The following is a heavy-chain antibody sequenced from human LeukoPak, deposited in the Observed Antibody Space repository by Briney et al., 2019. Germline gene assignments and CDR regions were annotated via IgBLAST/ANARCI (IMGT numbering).Heavy chain of an antibody. D-gene: IGHD2-21*01. Sequence: GGSLRLSCAASGFTFSSYAMHWVRQAPGKGLEWVAVISYDGSNKYYADSVKGRFTISRDNAKNSLYLQMNSLRAEDTAVYYCARENVWYYYYGMDVWGQGTTVTVSS. J-gene: IGHJ6*02. V-gene: IGHV3-30-3*01. CDR1: GFTFSSYA. CDR2: ISYDGSNK. CDR3: ARENVWYYYYGMDV.